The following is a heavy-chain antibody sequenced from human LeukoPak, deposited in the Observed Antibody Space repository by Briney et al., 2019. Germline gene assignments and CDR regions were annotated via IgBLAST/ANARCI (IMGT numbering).Heavy chain of an antibody. CDR2: ISYDGSNK. D-gene: IGHD3-3*01. CDR1: GFTVSSNY. J-gene: IGHJ4*02. V-gene: IGHV3-30-3*01. CDR3: ARVRATYYDFWSGYYFDY. Sequence: GGSLRLSCTASGFTVSSNYMSWVRQAPGKGLEWVAVISYDGSNKYYADSVKGRFTISRDNSKNTLYLQMNSLRAEDTAVYYCARVRATYYDFWSGYYFDYWGQGTLVTVSS.